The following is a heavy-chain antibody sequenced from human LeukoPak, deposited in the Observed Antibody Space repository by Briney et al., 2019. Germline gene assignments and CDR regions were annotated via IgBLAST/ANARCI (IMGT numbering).Heavy chain of an antibody. CDR3: ARHPTGYPYWFDP. Sequence: SETLSLTCTVSGGSIISSSYNWAWVRQPPGTGLEWIATIFHGGATYYNPSLQSRVAISVDTSKNQFSLKLNSVTAADTAVYYCARHPTGYPYWFDPWGQGTLVSVSS. CDR2: IFHGGAT. J-gene: IGHJ5*02. CDR1: GGSIISSSYN. D-gene: IGHD3-9*01. V-gene: IGHV4-39*01.